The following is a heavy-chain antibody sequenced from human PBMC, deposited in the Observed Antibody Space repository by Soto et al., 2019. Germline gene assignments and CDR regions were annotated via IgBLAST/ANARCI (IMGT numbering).Heavy chain of an antibody. Sequence: QGQLVESGGGVVQPGTSLRLSCAASGFTFRNHGMHWVRQAPGKGLEWVAVIWYDGSDKYYADSVKGRFTISRDNSKNTLYFQMNSMGVEDTAVYYCASDIESRRFDYWGQGIMVTVSS. V-gene: IGHV3-33*01. D-gene: IGHD6-6*01. J-gene: IGHJ4*02. CDR3: ASDIESRRFDY. CDR2: IWYDGSDK. CDR1: GFTFRNHG.